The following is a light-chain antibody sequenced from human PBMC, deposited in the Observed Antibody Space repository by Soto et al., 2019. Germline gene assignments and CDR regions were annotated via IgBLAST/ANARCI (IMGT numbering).Light chain of an antibody. Sequence: EIVLTQSPATLSVSPGERATLSCRASQSVSNNYLAWYQQKPGQAPRLLIYGASNRATGIPDRFSGSGSGTDFTLTISCLQSEDFATYYCQQYYSFPPTFGQGTKVDIK. CDR3: QQYYSFPPT. V-gene: IGKV3-20*01. CDR1: QSVSNNY. CDR2: GAS. J-gene: IGKJ1*01.